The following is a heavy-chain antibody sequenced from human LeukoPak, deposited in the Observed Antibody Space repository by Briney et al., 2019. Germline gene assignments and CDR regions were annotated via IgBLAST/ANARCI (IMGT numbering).Heavy chain of an antibody. J-gene: IGHJ6*03. V-gene: IGHV4-38-2*01. CDR1: GYSISSGYY. D-gene: IGHD3-9*01. CDR3: ARGGDILTGYSPYYYYMDV. Sequence: SETLSLTCAVSGYSISSGYYWGWIRQPPGKGLEWIGSIYHSGSTYYNPSLKSQVTISVDTSKNQFSLKLSSVTAADTAVYYCARGGDILTGYSPYYYYMDVWGKGTTVTVSS. CDR2: IYHSGST.